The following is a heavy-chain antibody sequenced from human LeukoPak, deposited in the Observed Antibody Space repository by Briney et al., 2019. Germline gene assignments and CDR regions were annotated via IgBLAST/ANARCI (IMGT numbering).Heavy chain of an antibody. J-gene: IGHJ4*02. CDR2: ITDSGGDT. CDR3: AKYYYDSSGYYTLFDY. CDR1: GFTFSHYA. Sequence: GGSLRLSCAASGFTFSHYAMSWVRQAPGKGLDWISAITDSGGDTYYADSVKGRFTISRDNSKNTLYLQMNSLRAEDTAVYYCAKYYYDSSGYYTLFDYWGQGTLVTVSS. V-gene: IGHV3-23*01. D-gene: IGHD3-22*01.